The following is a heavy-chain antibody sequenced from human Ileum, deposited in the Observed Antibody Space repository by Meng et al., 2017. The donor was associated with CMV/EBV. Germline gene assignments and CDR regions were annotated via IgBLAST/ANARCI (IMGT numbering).Heavy chain of an antibody. CDR3: ARDRGMFVVVPATNDY. V-gene: IGHV3-30*04. CDR1: GFTFSSYA. Sequence: GESLKISCAASGFTFSSYAMHWVRQAPGKGLEWVAVISYDGSNKYYADSVKGRFTISRDNTKNALYLQMNSLRAEDTAVYYCARDRGMFVVVPATNDYWGQGTLVTVSS. J-gene: IGHJ4*02. D-gene: IGHD2-2*01. CDR2: ISYDGSNK.